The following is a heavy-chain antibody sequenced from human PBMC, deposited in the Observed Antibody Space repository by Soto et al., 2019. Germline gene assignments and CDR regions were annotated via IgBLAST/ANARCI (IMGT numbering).Heavy chain of an antibody. CDR3: ASGPLDADYFDY. Sequence: SETLSLTCTVSGGSISSHYWSWIRQPPGKGLEWIGYIYYSGSTNYNPSLKSRVTISVDTSKNQFSLKLSSVTAADTAVYYCASGPLDADYFDYWGHGTLVTVSS. J-gene: IGHJ4*01. D-gene: IGHD1-1*01. CDR1: GGSISSHY. CDR2: IYYSGST. V-gene: IGHV4-59*11.